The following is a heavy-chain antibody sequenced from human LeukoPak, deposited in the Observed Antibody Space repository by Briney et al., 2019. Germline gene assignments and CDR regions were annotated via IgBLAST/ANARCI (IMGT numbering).Heavy chain of an antibody. CDR3: ARASKRGSGPHYDILTGPSCFYYGMDV. CDR1: GLTFSTYA. CDR2: VSVSGGRT. J-gene: IGHJ6*02. Sequence: GGSLRLSCAPSGLTFSTYAMNWVRRAPGKGLEWVSAVSVSGGRTYYADSVRGRFTISRDNVKNTLYLQMNSLRVEDTALYYCARASKRGSGPHYDILTGPSCFYYGMDVWGQGTTVTVSS. V-gene: IGHV3-23*01. D-gene: IGHD3-9*01.